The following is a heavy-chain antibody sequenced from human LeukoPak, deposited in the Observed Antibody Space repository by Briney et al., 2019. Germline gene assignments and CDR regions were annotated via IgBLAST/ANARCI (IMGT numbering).Heavy chain of an antibody. Sequence: ASVKVSCKASGGTLSSYAISWVRQAPGQGLEWMGGIIPIFGTANYAQKFQGRVTIIADESTSTAYMELSSLRSEDTAVYYCARLTMVRGAKGWFDPWGQGTLVTVSS. J-gene: IGHJ5*02. CDR1: GGTLSSYA. D-gene: IGHD3-10*01. CDR2: IIPIFGTA. CDR3: ARLTMVRGAKGWFDP. V-gene: IGHV1-69*01.